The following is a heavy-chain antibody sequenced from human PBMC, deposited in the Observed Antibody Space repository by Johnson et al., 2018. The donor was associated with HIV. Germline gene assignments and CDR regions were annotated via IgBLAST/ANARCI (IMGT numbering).Heavy chain of an antibody. CDR2: ISYDGSNK. V-gene: IGHV3-30*04. D-gene: IGHD3-9*01. Sequence: QMLLVESGGGVVRPGGSLRLSCAASGFTFSSYAMHWVRPAPGQGLAWVAVISYDGSNKSYADSVKGRFTISRDNSKNTLYLQMNSLRAEDTALYYCAVSVLTGRRPDDAFDIWGQGTMVTVSS. CDR1: GFTFSSYA. J-gene: IGHJ3*02. CDR3: AVSVLTGRRPDDAFDI.